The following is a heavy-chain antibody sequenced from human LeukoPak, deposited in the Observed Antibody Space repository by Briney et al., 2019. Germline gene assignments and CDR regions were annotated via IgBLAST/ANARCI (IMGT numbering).Heavy chain of an antibody. D-gene: IGHD6-19*01. CDR2: IYPGDSDT. V-gene: IGHV5-51*01. CDR1: GYNFTKYW. J-gene: IGHJ4*02. CDR3: AIGGHSSGWRQIDY. Sequence: GESLKISCKGSGYNFTKYWIGWVRQMPGKGLEWMGIIYPGDSDTRYSPSFQGQVTISADKSIYTAYLQWSGLKASDTAMYYCAIGGHSSGWRQIDYWGRGTLVTVSS.